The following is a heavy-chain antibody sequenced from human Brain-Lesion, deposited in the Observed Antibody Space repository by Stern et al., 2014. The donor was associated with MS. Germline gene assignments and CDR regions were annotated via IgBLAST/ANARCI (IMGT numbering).Heavy chain of an antibody. V-gene: IGHV3-9*01. D-gene: IGHD1-14*01. Sequence: EVQLVESGGDLVQPGRSLRLSCAAFGFTFDDYAMHWVRQAPGKGLEWVAGSSWNRGTIGYADSVKGRFTTSRDNAYSSLYLQMNSLRPEDTALYYCARDITGSSAYFAYWGQGTLVTVSS. CDR2: SSWNRGTI. CDR3: ARDITGSSAYFAY. CDR1: GFTFDDYA. J-gene: IGHJ4*02.